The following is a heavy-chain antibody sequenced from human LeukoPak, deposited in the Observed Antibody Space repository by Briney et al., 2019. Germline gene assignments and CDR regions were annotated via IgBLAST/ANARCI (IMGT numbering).Heavy chain of an antibody. V-gene: IGHV4-39*01. CDR3: ARPKVGDGYNYDY. CDR2: IYYSGST. CDR1: GGSISSSSYY. Sequence: SETLSLTCTVSGGSISSSSYYWGWIRQPPGKGLEWIGSIYYSGSTYYNSSLKSRVTISVDTSKNQFSLKLSSVTAADTAVYYCARPKVGDGYNYDYWGQGTLVTVSS. J-gene: IGHJ4*02. D-gene: IGHD5-24*01.